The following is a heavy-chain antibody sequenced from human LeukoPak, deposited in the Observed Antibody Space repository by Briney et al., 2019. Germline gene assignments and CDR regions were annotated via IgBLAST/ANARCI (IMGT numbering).Heavy chain of an antibody. CDR1: GGSISSGGYY. D-gene: IGHD6-19*01. CDR2: IYYSGST. Sequence: SETLSLTCTVSGGSISSGGYYWSWIRQHPGKGLEWIGYIYYSGSTYYNPSLKSRVTISVDTSKNQFSLKLSSVTAADTAVYYCARDGPSGWGFDYWGQGTLVTVSS. J-gene: IGHJ4*02. V-gene: IGHV4-31*03. CDR3: ARDGPSGWGFDY.